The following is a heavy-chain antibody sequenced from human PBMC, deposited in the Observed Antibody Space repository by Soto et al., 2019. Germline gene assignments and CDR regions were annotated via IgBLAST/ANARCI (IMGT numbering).Heavy chain of an antibody. CDR3: AKEVIVGVHFDY. Sequence: GGSLRLSCAASGFTFSSFAMNWVRQAPGKGLEWVSEISGSGGSTYYADSVKGRFTISRDNSKNTLYLQMNSLRAEDTAVYYCAKEVIVGVHFDYWGQGTLVTVSS. CDR2: ISGSGGST. D-gene: IGHD1-26*01. V-gene: IGHV3-23*01. CDR1: GFTFSSFA. J-gene: IGHJ4*02.